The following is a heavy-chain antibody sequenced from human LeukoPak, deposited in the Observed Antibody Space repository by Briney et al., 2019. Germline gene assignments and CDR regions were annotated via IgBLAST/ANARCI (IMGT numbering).Heavy chain of an antibody. CDR2: IWNDGSNK. D-gene: IGHD5-18*01. CDR1: GFTFSDYS. J-gene: IGHJ4*02. Sequence: GRSLRLSCAASGFTFSDYSMHWVRQTPGKGLEWVALIWNDGSNKCYADSVKGRFTISRDNSKNTLYLQMNSLKVEDTALYYCARDRGYSYGHPLDYWGQGTLVTVSS. V-gene: IGHV3-33*01. CDR3: ARDRGYSYGHPLDY.